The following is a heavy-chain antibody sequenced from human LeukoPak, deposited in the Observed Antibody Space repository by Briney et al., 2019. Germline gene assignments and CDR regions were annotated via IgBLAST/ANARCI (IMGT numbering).Heavy chain of an antibody. J-gene: IGHJ4*02. Sequence: PGGSLRLSCAASGFTFSTYTMNWVRQAPGKGLEWVSYITSGSSTIHYADSVKGRFTISRDNAKSSLYLQMNSLRAEDTAVYYCARGPTNYDHVWGSYRSYYFDHWGQGALVTVSS. D-gene: IGHD3-16*02. V-gene: IGHV3-48*01. CDR2: ITSGSSTI. CDR3: ARGPTNYDHVWGSYRSYYFDH. CDR1: GFTFSTYT.